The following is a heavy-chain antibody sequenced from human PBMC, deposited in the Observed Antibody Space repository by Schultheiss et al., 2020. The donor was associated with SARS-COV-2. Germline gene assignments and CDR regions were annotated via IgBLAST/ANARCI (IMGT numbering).Heavy chain of an antibody. D-gene: IGHD4-17*01. V-gene: IGHV4-59*12. Sequence: SETLSLTCTVSGGSISSYYWSWIRQPPGKGLEWIGEINHSGSTYYNPSLKSRVTISVDTSKNQFSLKLSSVTAADTAVYYCARDLAVTTEPFDYWGQGTLVTVSS. J-gene: IGHJ4*02. CDR2: INHSGST. CDR1: GGSISSYY. CDR3: ARDLAVTTEPFDY.